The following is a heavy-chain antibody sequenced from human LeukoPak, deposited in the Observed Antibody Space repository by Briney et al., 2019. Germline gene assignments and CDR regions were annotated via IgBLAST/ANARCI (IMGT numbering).Heavy chain of an antibody. V-gene: IGHV3-7*01. Sequence: GGSLRLSCAASRFTFSIYWMSWVRQAPGKGLEWVANIKQDGSEKYYVESVKGRFTISRDNAKNSLYLQMNSLRAEDTAVYYCARVAIGDYWGQGTLVTVSS. CDR1: RFTFSIYW. CDR3: ARVAIGDY. CDR2: IKQDGSEK. J-gene: IGHJ4*02. D-gene: IGHD3-16*01.